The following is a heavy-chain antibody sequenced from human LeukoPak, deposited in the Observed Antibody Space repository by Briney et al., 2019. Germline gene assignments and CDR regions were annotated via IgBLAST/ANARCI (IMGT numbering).Heavy chain of an antibody. D-gene: IGHD4-23*01. J-gene: IGHJ3*02. CDR3: ARPDYGGNRGSFDI. V-gene: IGHV1-18*01. CDR2: ISAYNGNT. CDR1: GYTFTSYG. Sequence: ASVKVSCKSSGYTFTSYGIIWVRQAPGQGLEWMGWISAYNGNTNYAQKLQGRVTMTTDTSTSTAYMELRSLRSDDTAVYYCARPDYGGNRGSFDIWGQGTMVTVSS.